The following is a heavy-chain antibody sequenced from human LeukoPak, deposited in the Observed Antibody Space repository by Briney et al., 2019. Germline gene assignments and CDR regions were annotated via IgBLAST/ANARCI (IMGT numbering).Heavy chain of an antibody. CDR2: IYYSGST. CDR1: GGSISSYY. Sequence: SETLSLTCTVSGGSISSYYWSWIRQPPGKGLEWIGYIYYSGSTNYNPSLKSRVTISVDTSKNQFSLKLSSVTAADTAVYYCARVFTMVRGAEFDPWGQGTLVTVFS. J-gene: IGHJ5*02. D-gene: IGHD3-10*01. V-gene: IGHV4-59*01. CDR3: ARVFTMVRGAEFDP.